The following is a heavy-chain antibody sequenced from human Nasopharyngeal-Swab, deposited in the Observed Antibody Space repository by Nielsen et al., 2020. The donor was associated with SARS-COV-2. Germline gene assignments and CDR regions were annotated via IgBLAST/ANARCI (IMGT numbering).Heavy chain of an antibody. CDR2: IKKDGGEK. J-gene: IGHJ4*02. CDR1: GFTFSTFW. D-gene: IGHD3-10*01. Sequence: GSLRLSCAASGFTFSTFWMSWVRQAPGKGLEWVANIKKDGGEKNYVDSVKDRFTTSRDNAKNSLYLQMNSLRAEDTAVYYCVRDDGPDYYGSGSPDYWGQGTLVTVSS. CDR3: VRDDGPDYYGSGSPDY. V-gene: IGHV3-7*01.